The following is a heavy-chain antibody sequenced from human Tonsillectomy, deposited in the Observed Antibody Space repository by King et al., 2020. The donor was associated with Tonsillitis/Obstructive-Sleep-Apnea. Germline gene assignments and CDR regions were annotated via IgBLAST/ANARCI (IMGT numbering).Heavy chain of an antibody. V-gene: IGHV1-18*01. CDR3: ARDNRDIAATIKFDY. D-gene: IGHD5-12*01. Sequence: VQLVQSGAEVKKPGASVKVSCKTSDYTFTNYGINWVRQAPGQGLEWMGWISAYNGDTHYAQKGQGRVTMTTDTSTSTVYMELRSLRYDDTAVYYCARDNRDIAATIKFDYWGQGTLVTVSS. CDR1: DYTFTNYG. J-gene: IGHJ4*02. CDR2: ISAYNGDT.